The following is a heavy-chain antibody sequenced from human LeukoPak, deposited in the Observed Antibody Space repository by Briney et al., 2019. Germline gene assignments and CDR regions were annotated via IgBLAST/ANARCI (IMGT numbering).Heavy chain of an antibody. CDR3: GRGRITGTKRGMDV. D-gene: IGHD1-7*01. Sequence: SQTLSLTCAVSGGSISSGGYSWSWIRQPPGQGLEWIGYIYHSGSTYYNPSLKSRVTISVDRSKNQFSLKLSSVTAADTAVYYCGRGRITGTKRGMDVWGQGTTVTVSS. CDR2: IYHSGST. CDR1: GGSISSGGYS. J-gene: IGHJ6*02. V-gene: IGHV4-30-2*01.